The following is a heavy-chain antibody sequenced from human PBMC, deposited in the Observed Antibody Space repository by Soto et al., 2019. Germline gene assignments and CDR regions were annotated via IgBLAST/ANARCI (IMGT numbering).Heavy chain of an antibody. CDR1: GFTFSSYP. D-gene: IGHD3-16*01. V-gene: IGHV3-23*01. J-gene: IGHJ5*02. CDR2: IGGTSDYT. Sequence: EVQLLESGGGLVQPGGSLRLSCAASGFTFSSYPMTWVRQAPGKGLEWVSTIGGTSDYTYYADSVKGRFTISRDNSKNTLYLQMTSLRGEDTAVYYCAKDPRYDGSPPVAFFDAWGQGTLVTVSS. CDR3: AKDPRYDGSPPVAFFDA.